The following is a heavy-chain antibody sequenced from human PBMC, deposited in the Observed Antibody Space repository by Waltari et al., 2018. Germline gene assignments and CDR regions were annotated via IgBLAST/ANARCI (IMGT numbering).Heavy chain of an antibody. D-gene: IGHD1-1*01. Sequence: EVQLVQSGAEVKKSGESLKIPCTSSGYSFGSFYIAWVRQMPGKGLEWMGIIYPGDSDTRYSPSFQGQVTISVDRSINTAYLQWGSLKATDTAMYYCARLRQPASYYYGMDVWGQGTTITVSS. V-gene: IGHV5-51*01. CDR3: ARLRQPASYYYGMDV. CDR1: GYSFGSFY. CDR2: IYPGDSDT. J-gene: IGHJ6*02.